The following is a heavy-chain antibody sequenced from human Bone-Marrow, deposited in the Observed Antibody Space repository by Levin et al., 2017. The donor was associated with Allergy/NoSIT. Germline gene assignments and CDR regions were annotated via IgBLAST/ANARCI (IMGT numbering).Heavy chain of an antibody. CDR2: IIPILGIA. J-gene: IGHJ4*02. D-gene: IGHD1-1*01. V-gene: IGHV1-69*04. CDR1: GGTFSSYA. CDR3: ARTERGPILQEDYFDY. Sequence: SVKVSCKASGGTFSSYAISWVRQAPGQGLEWMGRIIPILGIANYAQKFQGRVTITADKSTSTAYMELSSLRSEDTAVYYCARTERGPILQEDYFDYWGQGTLVTVSS.